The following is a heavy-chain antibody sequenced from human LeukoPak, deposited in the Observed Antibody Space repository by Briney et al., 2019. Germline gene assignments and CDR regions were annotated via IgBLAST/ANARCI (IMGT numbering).Heavy chain of an antibody. J-gene: IGHJ4*02. CDR3: ARGWTGGPDY. Sequence: GGSLRLSCAASGFIFSSYGMHWVRQAPGKGLEWVAFIRYDGNNKYYADSVKVRFTISRDNSKNTLYLQMNSLRVEDTAVYYCARGWTGGPDYWGQGTLVTVSS. V-gene: IGHV3-30*02. D-gene: IGHD3-10*01. CDR2: IRYDGNNK. CDR1: GFIFSSYG.